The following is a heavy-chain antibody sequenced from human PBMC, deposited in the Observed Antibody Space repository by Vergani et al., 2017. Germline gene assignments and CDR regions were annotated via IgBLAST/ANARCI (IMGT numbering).Heavy chain of an antibody. CDR2: VYSTGST. J-gene: IGHJ3*02. CDR1: GGSIRSSSSY. V-gene: IGHV4-39*02. CDR3: ATRGANDDAFHI. D-gene: IGHD1-1*01. Sequence: QLQLQESGPRLVKSSETLSLPCTVSGGSIRSSSSYWGWIRQPPGKGLEWIGNVYSTGSTYYNPSLKSRVTISVDTSKNHFSLKLTSVTAADTAVYYCATRGANDDAFHIWGQGTMVTVSS.